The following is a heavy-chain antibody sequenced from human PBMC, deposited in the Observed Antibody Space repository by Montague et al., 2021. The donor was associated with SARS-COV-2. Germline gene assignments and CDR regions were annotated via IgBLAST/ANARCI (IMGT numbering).Heavy chain of an antibody. CDR1: SGSFSGYY. Sequence: SETLSLTCAVYSGSFSGYYWSWIRHPPGKGLEWIGEINHSGSTNXNPSLKSRVTISVDTSKNQFSLKLSSVTAADTAVYYCTREGYQVLWLDYYYYWMDVWGQGTKVTVSS. J-gene: IGHJ6*02. D-gene: IGHD2-2*01. CDR3: TREGYQVLWLDYYYYWMDV. V-gene: IGHV4-34*01. CDR2: INHSGST.